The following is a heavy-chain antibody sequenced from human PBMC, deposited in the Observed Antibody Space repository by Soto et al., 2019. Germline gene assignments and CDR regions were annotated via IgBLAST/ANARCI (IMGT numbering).Heavy chain of an antibody. CDR2: IYYSGIT. D-gene: IGHD5-12*01. J-gene: IGHJ3*02. CDR1: GGSISSYY. CDR3: ERDSDGYNLGDAFDI. V-gene: IGHV4-59*01. Sequence: SETLSLTCTVSGGSISSYYWSWSRQPPGKGLEWIGYIYYSGITNYNPSLKSRVTISVDTSKNQFSLKLSSVTAADTAVYYCERDSDGYNLGDAFDIWGQGTMVTVSS.